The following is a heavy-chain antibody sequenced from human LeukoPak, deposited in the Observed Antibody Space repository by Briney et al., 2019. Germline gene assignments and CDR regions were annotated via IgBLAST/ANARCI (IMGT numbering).Heavy chain of an antibody. V-gene: IGHV4-39*01. CDR1: GGSISSSSYY. CDR3: ARRRGGYYDSSGYSDY. D-gene: IGHD3-22*01. Sequence: PSETLSLTCTVSGGSISSSSYYWGWIRQPPGKGLEWIGSIYYSGSTYYNPSLKSRVTISVDTSKNQFSLKLSSVTAADTAVYYCARRRGGYYDSSGYSDYWGQGTLVTVSS. J-gene: IGHJ4*02. CDR2: IYYSGST.